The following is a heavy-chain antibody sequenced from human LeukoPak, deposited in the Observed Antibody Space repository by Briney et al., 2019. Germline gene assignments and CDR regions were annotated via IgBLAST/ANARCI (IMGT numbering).Heavy chain of an antibody. Sequence: SETLSLTCTVSGGSISSYYWSWIRQPAGKGLEWIGRIYTSGSTNYNPSLKSRFTMSVDTSKNQFSLKLSSVTAADTAVYYCARDRDSSGYYYVRAFDIWGQGTMVTVSS. CDR2: IYTSGST. J-gene: IGHJ3*02. D-gene: IGHD3-22*01. CDR1: GGSISSYY. CDR3: ARDRDSSGYYYVRAFDI. V-gene: IGHV4-4*07.